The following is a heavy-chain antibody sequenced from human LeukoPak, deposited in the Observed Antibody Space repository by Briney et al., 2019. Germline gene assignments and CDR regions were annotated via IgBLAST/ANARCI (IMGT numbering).Heavy chain of an antibody. V-gene: IGHV1-69*02. CDR1: GGTFSSYT. CDR3: ARWSGDSRTRDFDY. J-gene: IGHJ4*02. D-gene: IGHD3-22*01. Sequence: SVKVSCKASGGTFSSYTISWVRRAPGQGLEWMGRIIPILGIANYAQKFQGRVTITADKSTSTAYMELSSLRSEDTAVYYCARWSGDSRTRDFDYWGQGTLVTVSS. CDR2: IIPILGIA.